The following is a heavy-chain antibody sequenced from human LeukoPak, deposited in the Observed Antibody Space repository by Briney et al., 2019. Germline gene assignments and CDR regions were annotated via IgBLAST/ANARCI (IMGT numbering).Heavy chain of an antibody. CDR1: GYSISSGYY. Sequence: SETLSLTCTVSGYSISSGYYWGWIRQPPGKGLEWIGSIYHSGSTYYNPSLKSRVTISVDTSKNQFSLKLSSVTAADTAVYYCARGPSDYDYVWATFDYWGQGTLVTVSS. D-gene: IGHD3-16*01. CDR2: IYHSGST. CDR3: ARGPSDYDYVWATFDY. V-gene: IGHV4-38-2*02. J-gene: IGHJ4*02.